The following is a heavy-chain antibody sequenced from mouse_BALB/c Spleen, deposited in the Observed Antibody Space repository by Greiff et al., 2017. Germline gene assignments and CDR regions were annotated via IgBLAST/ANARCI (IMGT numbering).Heavy chain of an antibody. J-gene: IGHJ2*01. CDR3: ARSTARAVYFDY. CDR1: GYTFTSYW. CDR2: INPSTGYT. D-gene: IGHD3-2*01. Sequence: VKLMESGAELAKPGASVKMSCKASGYTFTSYWMHWVKQRPGQGLEWIGYINPSTGYTEYNQKFKDKATLTADKSSSTAYMQLSSLTSEDSAVYYCARSTARAVYFDYWGQGTTLTVSS. V-gene: IGHV1-7*01.